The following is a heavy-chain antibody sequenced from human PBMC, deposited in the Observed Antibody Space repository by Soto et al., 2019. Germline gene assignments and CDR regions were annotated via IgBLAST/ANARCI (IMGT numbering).Heavy chain of an antibody. Sequence: PSETLSLTCTVSGGSVSSGSHQWSWIRQSPGKGLEWIGYIYYTGSTNYNPSLKSRGTISVDTSKNQFSLKLTSVTAADTALYFCARLQFYDFRSGSVRMDVWGQGPTVTASS. CDR1: GGSVSSGSHQ. J-gene: IGHJ6*02. CDR2: IYYTGST. CDR3: ARLQFYDFRSGSVRMDV. V-gene: IGHV4-61*01. D-gene: IGHD3-3*01.